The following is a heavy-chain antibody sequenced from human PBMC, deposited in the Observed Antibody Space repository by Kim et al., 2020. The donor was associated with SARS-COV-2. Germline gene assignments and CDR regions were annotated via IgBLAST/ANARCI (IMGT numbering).Heavy chain of an antibody. CDR1: GFTFSSYS. J-gene: IGHJ6*02. CDR2: ISSSSSYI. CDR3: ARDPVRFLEWLHYYYYGMDV. Sequence: GGSLRLSCAASGFTFSSYSMNWVRQAPGKGLEWVSSISSSSSYIYYADSVKGRFTISRDNAKNSLYLQMNSLRAEDTAVYYCARDPVRFLEWLHYYYYGMDVWGQGTTVTVSS. D-gene: IGHD3-3*01. V-gene: IGHV3-21*01.